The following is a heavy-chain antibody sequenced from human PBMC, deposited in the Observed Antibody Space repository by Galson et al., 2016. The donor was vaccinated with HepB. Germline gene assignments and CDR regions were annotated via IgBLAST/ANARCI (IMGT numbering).Heavy chain of an antibody. CDR2: INEGGSAK. J-gene: IGHJ4*02. CDR3: AREPFISPWDY. CDR1: GFSFSSYW. Sequence: SLRLSCAASGFSFSSYWMGWVRQAPGEGLEWVANINEGGSAKNYVDSVKGRFTIPNDDVKNPLYPQMNRLRVEDAAVYCCAREPFISPWDYWGPGTLVTVSA. V-gene: IGHV3-7*03. D-gene: IGHD2/OR15-2a*01.